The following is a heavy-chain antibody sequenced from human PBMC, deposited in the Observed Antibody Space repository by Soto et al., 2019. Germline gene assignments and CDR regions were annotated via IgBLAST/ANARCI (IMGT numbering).Heavy chain of an antibody. V-gene: IGHV3-33*01. Sequence: QVQLVESGGGVVQPGRSLRLSCAASGFTFSSYGMHWVRQAPGKGLEWVAVIWYDGSNKYYADSVKGRFTISRDNSKNTLYLQMNSLRAEDTAVYYCARDRLRYCSGGSCDPFDYWGQGTLVTVSS. CDR1: GFTFSSYG. CDR3: ARDRLRYCSGGSCDPFDY. CDR2: IWYDGSNK. J-gene: IGHJ4*02. D-gene: IGHD2-15*01.